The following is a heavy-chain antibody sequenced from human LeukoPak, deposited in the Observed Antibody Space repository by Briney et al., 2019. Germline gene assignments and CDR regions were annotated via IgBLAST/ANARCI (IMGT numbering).Heavy chain of an antibody. CDR1: GFTFSSYE. CDR2: ISSSGSTI. D-gene: IGHD4-17*01. CDR3: ARNRDGDYVGFDY. J-gene: IGHJ4*02. Sequence: GGSLRLSCAASGFTFSSYEMNWVRQAPGKGLEWVSYISSSGSTIYYADSVKGRFTISRDNAKNSLYLQMNSLRAEDTAVYYCARNRDGDYVGFDYWGQGTLVTVSS. V-gene: IGHV3-48*03.